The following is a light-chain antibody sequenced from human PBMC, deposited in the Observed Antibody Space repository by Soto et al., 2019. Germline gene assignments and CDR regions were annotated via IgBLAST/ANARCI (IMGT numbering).Light chain of an antibody. J-gene: IGKJ4*01. V-gene: IGKV1-12*01. Sequence: DIQMTQSPSSVSASVGDIVTITCRARQDVKTWLAWYQQKPGKAPKLLIYGASRLQSGIPSRFSGSGSGTEFTLAITILQSEDVAAYYCQQGNGFPPSFGGGTKVE. CDR3: QQGNGFPPS. CDR2: GAS. CDR1: QDVKTW.